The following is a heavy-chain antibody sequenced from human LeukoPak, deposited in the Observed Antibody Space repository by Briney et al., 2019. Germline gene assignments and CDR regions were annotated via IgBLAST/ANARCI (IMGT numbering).Heavy chain of an antibody. V-gene: IGHV3-9*01. CDR2: ISWNSGSI. CDR3: AKDFSDSSSWYDY. Sequence: GGSLRLSCAASGFTFDDYAMHWVRQAPGKGLEWVSGISWNSGSIGYADSVKGRFTISRDNAKNSLYLQMNSLRAEDTALYCCAKDFSDSSSWYDYWGQGTLVTVSS. D-gene: IGHD6-13*01. J-gene: IGHJ4*02. CDR1: GFTFDDYA.